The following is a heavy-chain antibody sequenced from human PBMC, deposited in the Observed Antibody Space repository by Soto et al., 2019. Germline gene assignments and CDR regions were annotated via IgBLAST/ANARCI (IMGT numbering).Heavy chain of an antibody. CDR3: ARRTEWGGGLRN. J-gene: IGHJ3*01. D-gene: IGHD2-15*01. CDR1: GGSISSGGYY. CDR2: IYYSGST. V-gene: IGHV4-31*03. Sequence: QVQLQESGPGLVKPSQTLSLTCTVSGGSISSGGYYWSWIRQHPGKGLEWIGYIYYSGSTYYNPSLKRRVTISEDTSKNQFSLKLSSVTAADTAVYYCARRTEWGGGLRNWGQGTMVTVSS.